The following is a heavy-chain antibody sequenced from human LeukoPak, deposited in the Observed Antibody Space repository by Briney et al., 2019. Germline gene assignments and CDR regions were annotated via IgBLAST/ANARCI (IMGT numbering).Heavy chain of an antibody. D-gene: IGHD6-19*01. CDR2: ISYDGSNK. CDR3: ASIAVAASDY. CDR1: GFTFSSYA. Sequence: GGPLRLSCAASGFTFSSYAMHWVRQAPGKGLEWVAVISYDGSNKYYADSVKGRFTTSRDNSKNTLYLQMNSLRAEDTAIYYCASIAVAASDYWGQGTLVTVSS. V-gene: IGHV3-30*04. J-gene: IGHJ4*02.